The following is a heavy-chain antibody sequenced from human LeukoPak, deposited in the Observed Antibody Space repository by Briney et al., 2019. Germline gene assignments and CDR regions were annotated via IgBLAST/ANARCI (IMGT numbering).Heavy chain of an antibody. V-gene: IGHV4-39*07. Sequence: PSKTLSLTCTVSGDSISSSNYYWGWIRQPPGKGLEWIGSIYHSGSTYYNPSLKSRVTISVDTSKNQFSLKLSSVTAADTAVYYCARERNGDYDPWGQGTLVTVSS. J-gene: IGHJ5*02. D-gene: IGHD4-17*01. CDR2: IYHSGST. CDR3: ARERNGDYDP. CDR1: GDSISSSNYY.